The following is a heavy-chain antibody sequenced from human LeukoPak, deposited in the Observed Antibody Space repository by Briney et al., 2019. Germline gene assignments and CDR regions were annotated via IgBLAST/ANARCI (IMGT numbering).Heavy chain of an antibody. CDR1: GGTFSSYA. J-gene: IGHJ4*02. V-gene: IGHV1-69*13. CDR2: IIPIFGTA. CDR3: ARERNAGYYIDY. Sequence: SVKVSCKASGGTFSSYAISWVRQAPGQGLEWMGGIIPIFGTANYAQKFQGRVTITADESTSTAYMELSSLRSEDTAVYYCARERNAGYYIDYWGQGTLVTVSS.